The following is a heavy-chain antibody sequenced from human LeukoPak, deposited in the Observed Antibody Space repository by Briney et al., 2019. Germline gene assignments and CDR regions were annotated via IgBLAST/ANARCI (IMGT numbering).Heavy chain of an antibody. CDR2: IYYSGST. CDR3: ARGSTSYYYDSSGYHDFFDY. CDR1: GGSISSYY. J-gene: IGHJ4*02. V-gene: IGHV4-59*01. D-gene: IGHD3-22*01. Sequence: SETLSLTCTVSGGSISSYYWSWIRQPPEKGLEWIGYIYYSGSTNYNPSLKSRVAISVDTSKNQFSLKLSSVTAADTAVYYCARGSTSYYYDSSGYHDFFDYWGQGTLVTVSS.